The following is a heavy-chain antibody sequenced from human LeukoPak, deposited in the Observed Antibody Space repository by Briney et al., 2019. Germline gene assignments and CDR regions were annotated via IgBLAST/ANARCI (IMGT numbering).Heavy chain of an antibody. D-gene: IGHD3-10*01. J-gene: IGHJ3*02. CDR1: GFSFPNYW. CDR3: ARETFGGTAFDI. CDR2: IYPEDSDT. Sequence: GESLKISCKGSGFSFPNYWIGWVRQMPGKGLEWMGIIYPEDSDTRYSPSFQGHVTMSADTSTMTAYLHWSSLKASDTAMYYCARETFGGTAFDIWGQGTMVTVSS. V-gene: IGHV5-51*01.